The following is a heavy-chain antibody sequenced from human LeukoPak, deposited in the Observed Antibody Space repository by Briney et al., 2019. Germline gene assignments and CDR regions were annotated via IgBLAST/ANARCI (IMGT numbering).Heavy chain of an antibody. D-gene: IGHD3-10*01. CDR2: IHPNSGGT. J-gene: IGHJ4*02. Sequence: ASVKVSCKASGYTSTAYYLHWVRQAPGQGLEWMGWIHPNSGGTNYAQNFQGRVSMTTDTSISTVYMELSRLRSDDTAVYYCARDYYGSGTYYKDYWGQGTLVTVSS. CDR3: ARDYYGSGTYYKDY. CDR1: GYTSTAYY. V-gene: IGHV1-2*02.